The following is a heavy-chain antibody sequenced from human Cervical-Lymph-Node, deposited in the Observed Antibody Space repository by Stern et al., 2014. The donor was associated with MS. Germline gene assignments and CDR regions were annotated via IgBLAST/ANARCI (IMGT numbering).Heavy chain of an antibody. Sequence: VQLVESGPGLLKPSETLSLTCRVSGVSVTSSSYYWSWVRQSTGKGLEWIGHVHYSGKTSYNPSLKSRVTISVDTSKNQFSLRLDSVTAADTAVYYCVRDGLTGSDYWGQGTLVAVSS. V-gene: IGHV4-61*01. D-gene: IGHD1-20*01. J-gene: IGHJ4*02. CDR2: VHYSGKT. CDR1: GVSVTSSSYY. CDR3: VRDGLTGSDY.